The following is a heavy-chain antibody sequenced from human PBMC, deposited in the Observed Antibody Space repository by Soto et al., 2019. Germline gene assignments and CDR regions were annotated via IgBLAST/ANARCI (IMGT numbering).Heavy chain of an antibody. CDR1: GFTFSDYY. CDR2: ISSSGSTI. J-gene: IGHJ6*02. Sequence: GGSLRLSCAASGFTFSDYYMSWIRQAPGKGLEWVSYISSSGSTIYYADAVKGRFTISRDNAKNSLYLQMNSLRAEDTAVYYCAKDLHWYGMDVWGQGTTVTVSS. CDR3: AKDLHWYGMDV. V-gene: IGHV3-11*01. D-gene: IGHD1-1*01.